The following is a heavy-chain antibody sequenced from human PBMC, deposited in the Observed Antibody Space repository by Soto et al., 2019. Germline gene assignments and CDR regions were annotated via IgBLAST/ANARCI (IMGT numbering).Heavy chain of an antibody. CDR1: GGTFSSYS. V-gene: IGHV1-69*01. D-gene: IGHD1-26*01. J-gene: IGHJ4*02. CDR3: AREGGMQPGGIDY. Sequence: QVQLVQSGAEVKKPGSSVKLSCKASGGTFSSYSINWVRQAPGQGLEWMGEITPIFGTANYAQKLQGRGTITADDYTSTDYMEMSSLRAEDTAVYYCAREGGMQPGGIDYWGQGTLVTVSS. CDR2: ITPIFGTA.